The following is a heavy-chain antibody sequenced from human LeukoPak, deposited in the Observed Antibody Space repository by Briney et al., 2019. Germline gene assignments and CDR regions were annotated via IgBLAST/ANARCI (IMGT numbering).Heavy chain of an antibody. CDR2: IYYSGST. CDR1: GGSISSSSYY. CDR3: ARQISVGSSGAFDI. J-gene: IGHJ3*02. D-gene: IGHD6-6*01. V-gene: IGHV4-39*01. Sequence: TSETLSLTCTVSGGSISSSSYYWGWIRQPPGKGLEWIGSIYYSGSTYYNPSLKSRVTISVDTSKNQFSLKLSSVTAADTAVYYCARQISVGSSGAFDIWGQGTMVTVSS.